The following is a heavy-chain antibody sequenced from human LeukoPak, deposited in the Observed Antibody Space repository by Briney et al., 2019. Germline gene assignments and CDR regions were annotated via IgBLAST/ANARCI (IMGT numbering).Heavy chain of an antibody. D-gene: IGHD6-13*01. Sequence: GGSLRLSCAASGFTFSSYEMNWVRQAPGKGLEWVSYISSSGSTIYYADSVKGRFTISRDNAKNSLYLQMNSLRAEDTAVYYCTRAFWQLVLRYYYYGMDVWGKGTTVTVSS. CDR1: GFTFSSYE. CDR3: TRAFWQLVLRYYYYGMDV. V-gene: IGHV3-48*03. CDR2: ISSSGSTI. J-gene: IGHJ6*04.